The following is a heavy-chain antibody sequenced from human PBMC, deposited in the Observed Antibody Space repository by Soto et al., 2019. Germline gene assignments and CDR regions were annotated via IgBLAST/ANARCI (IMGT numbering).Heavy chain of an antibody. CDR2: INAGNGNT. CDR1: GYTFTNYA. Sequence: QVQLVQSGAEVKKPGASVKVSCKASGYTFTNYAMHWVRQAPGQRLEWMGWINAGNGNTKYSQKFQGRVTITRDTAARKAYMKPTSLRSEDTAVYSCASDTAPADVWGQGTTGTVSS. J-gene: IGHJ6*02. CDR3: ASDTAPADV. V-gene: IGHV1-3*01.